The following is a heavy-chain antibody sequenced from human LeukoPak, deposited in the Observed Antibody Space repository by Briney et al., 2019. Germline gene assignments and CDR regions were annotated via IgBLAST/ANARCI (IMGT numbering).Heavy chain of an antibody. Sequence: ASVKVSCKASGYSFTSYYMDWVRQAPGQWLEWMGIINPSGGSTSYAQKFQGRVTMTRDTSTSTVYMELSSLRSEDTAVYYCARPGTEHPYGMDLWGQGTTVTVSS. CDR2: INPSGGST. CDR1: GYSFTSYY. CDR3: ARPGTEHPYGMDL. V-gene: IGHV1-46*01. J-gene: IGHJ6*01.